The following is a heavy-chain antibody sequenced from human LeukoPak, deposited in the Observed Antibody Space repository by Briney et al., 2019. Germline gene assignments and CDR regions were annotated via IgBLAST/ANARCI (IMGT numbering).Heavy chain of an antibody. D-gene: IGHD1-1*01. CDR2: IYHSGST. CDR3: ARGLIQPPRNYYYYYYMDV. CDR1: GYSISSGYY. Sequence: SETLSLTCTVSGYSISSGYYWGWIRQPPGKGLEWIGSIYHSGSTYYNPSLKSRVTISVDTSKNQFSLKLSSVTAADTAVYYCARGLIQPPRNYYYYYYMDVWGKGTTVTVSS. J-gene: IGHJ6*03. V-gene: IGHV4-38-2*02.